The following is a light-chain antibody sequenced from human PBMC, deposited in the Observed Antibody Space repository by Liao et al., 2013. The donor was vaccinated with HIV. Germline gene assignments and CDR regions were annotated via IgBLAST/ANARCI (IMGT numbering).Light chain of an antibody. J-gene: IGLJ1*01. CDR2: QDS. Sequence: SYGLTQPPSVSVSTGQTASITCYGDNLSNILGNKYLHWYLQRPGQSPVLVIYQDSKRPSGIPGRFSGSNSGNTATLTISGTQAMDEADYYCQAWDSTIAYVFGTGTKVTVL. CDR1: NLSNILGNKY. V-gene: IGLV3-1*01. CDR3: QAWDSTIAYV.